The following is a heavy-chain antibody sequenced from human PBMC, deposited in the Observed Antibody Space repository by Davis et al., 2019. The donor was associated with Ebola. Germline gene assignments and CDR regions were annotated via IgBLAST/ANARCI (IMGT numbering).Heavy chain of an antibody. Sequence: SLKISCVVSGFTFDDHVMHWVRQAPGKGLEWVSGISWKSGSIGYADSVKGRFTISRDNAKNTLYLQMNSLRAEDTAVYYCARVASYSSGWQPSNYWGQGTLVTVSS. CDR2: ISWKSGSI. CDR3: ARVASYSSGWQPSNY. J-gene: IGHJ4*02. D-gene: IGHD6-19*01. CDR1: GFTFDDHV. V-gene: IGHV3-9*01.